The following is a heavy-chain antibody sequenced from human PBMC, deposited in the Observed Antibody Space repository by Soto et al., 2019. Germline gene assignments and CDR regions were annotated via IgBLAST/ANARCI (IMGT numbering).Heavy chain of an antibody. CDR3: ARVLGCSGGSCYVNWFDP. CDR2: IYYSGST. V-gene: IGHV4-31*03. D-gene: IGHD2-15*01. CDR1: GGSISSGGYY. Sequence: PSETLSLTCTVSGGSISSGGYYWSWIRQHPGKGLEWIGYIYYSGSTYYNPSLKSRVTISVDTSKNQFSLKLSSVTAADTAVYYCARVLGCSGGSCYVNWFDPWGQGTLVTVSS. J-gene: IGHJ5*02.